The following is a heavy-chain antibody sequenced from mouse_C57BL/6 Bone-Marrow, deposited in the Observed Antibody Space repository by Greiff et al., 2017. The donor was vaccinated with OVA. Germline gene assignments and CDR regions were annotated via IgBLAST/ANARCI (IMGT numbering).Heavy chain of an antibody. CDR3: AMGSLWYFDV. CDR2: INPNNGGT. CDR1: GYTFTDYY. D-gene: IGHD1-1*02. V-gene: IGHV1-26*01. Sequence: EVQLQQSGPELVKPGASVKISCKASGYTFTDYYMNWVKQSHGKSLEWIGDINPNNGGTSYNQKFKGKATLTVDKSSSTAYMELRSLTSEDSAVYYCAMGSLWYFDVWGTGTTVTVSS. J-gene: IGHJ1*03.